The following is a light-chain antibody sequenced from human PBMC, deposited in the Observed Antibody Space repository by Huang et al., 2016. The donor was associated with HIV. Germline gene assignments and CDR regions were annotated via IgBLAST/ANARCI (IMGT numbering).Light chain of an antibody. CDR1: QSLIYSEGNTY. V-gene: IGKV2-30*01. J-gene: IGKJ1*01. Sequence: DVVLTQSPLSLPVTLGQPASSSCRSSQSLIYSEGNTYLNWFKQRPGQSPRRLIYKVSSRESWVPDRFSGSGSGTDFTLKISRVEAEDVGVYFCMQGTHSPPGTFGQGTKVDIK. CDR2: KVS. CDR3: MQGTHSPPGT.